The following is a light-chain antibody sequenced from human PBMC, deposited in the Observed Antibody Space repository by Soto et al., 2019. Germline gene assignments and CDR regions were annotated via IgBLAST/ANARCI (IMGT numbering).Light chain of an antibody. Sequence: EIVLTQSPGTLSLSPGERATLSCRASQSVSSSYLAWYQQKPGQAPRLLFYGASIRATGIPDRFSGSGSGTDFTLTISRLEPEDFAVYYCQQYGSSPQTFGQGTNVEIK. CDR1: QSVSSSY. J-gene: IGKJ1*01. CDR3: QQYGSSPQT. CDR2: GAS. V-gene: IGKV3-20*01.